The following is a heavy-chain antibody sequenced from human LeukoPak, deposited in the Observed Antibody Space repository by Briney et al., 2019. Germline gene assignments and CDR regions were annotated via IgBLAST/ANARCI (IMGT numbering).Heavy chain of an antibody. D-gene: IGHD3-9*01. CDR2: INYTRRP. CDR3: ARVRYSDTLTGYYGDAYFDY. J-gene: IGHJ4*02. CDR1: GGSISSYY. V-gene: IGHV4-59*01. Sequence: KSSETLSLTCTVSGGSISSYYWSWIRQPPGKGLEWIGYINYTRRPHYNPSLKSRVTISVDTSKNQFSLKLSSVTAADTAVYYCARVRYSDTLTGYYGDAYFDYWGQGTLVT.